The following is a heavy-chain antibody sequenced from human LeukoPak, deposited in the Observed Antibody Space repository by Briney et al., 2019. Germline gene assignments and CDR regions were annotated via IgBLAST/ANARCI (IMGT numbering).Heavy chain of an antibody. CDR3: GRDSPRSDSSGWYFDY. Sequence: SETLSLTCTVSGGSISSSSYYWGWIRQPPGTGLEWIGYIYYSGSTNYNPSLKSRVTISVDTSKNQFSLKLSSVTAADTAVYYCGRDSPRSDSSGWYFDYWGQGTLVTVSS. V-gene: IGHV4-61*01. CDR2: IYYSGST. CDR1: GGSISSSSYY. D-gene: IGHD6-19*01. J-gene: IGHJ4*02.